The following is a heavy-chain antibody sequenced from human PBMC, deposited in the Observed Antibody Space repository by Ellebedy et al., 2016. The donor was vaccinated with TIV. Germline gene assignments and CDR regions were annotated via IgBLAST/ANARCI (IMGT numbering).Heavy chain of an antibody. CDR3: AREGEGAFDI. D-gene: IGHD3-10*01. Sequence: SVKVSXXASGGTFSSYAISWVRQAPGQGLEWMGRIIPILGIANYAQKFQGRVTITADKSTSTAYMELSSLRSEDTAVYYCAREGEGAFDIWGQGTMVTVSS. V-gene: IGHV1-69*04. CDR2: IIPILGIA. J-gene: IGHJ3*02. CDR1: GGTFSSYA.